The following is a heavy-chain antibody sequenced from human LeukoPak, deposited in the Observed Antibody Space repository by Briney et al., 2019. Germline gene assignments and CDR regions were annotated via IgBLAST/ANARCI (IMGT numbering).Heavy chain of an antibody. CDR2: INHSGST. D-gene: IGHD3-9*01. CDR1: GGSFSGYY. Sequence: SETLSLTCAVHGGSFSGYYWSWIRQPPGKGLEWIGEINHSGSTNYNPSLKSRVTISVDTSKNQFSLKLSSVTAADTAVYYCARHRPKIRYFDWLFDYWGQGTLVTVSS. J-gene: IGHJ4*02. V-gene: IGHV4-34*01. CDR3: ARHRPKIRYFDWLFDY.